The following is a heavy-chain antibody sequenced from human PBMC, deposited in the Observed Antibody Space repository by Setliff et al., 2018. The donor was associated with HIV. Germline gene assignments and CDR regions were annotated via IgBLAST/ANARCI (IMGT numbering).Heavy chain of an antibody. J-gene: IGHJ4*02. CDR2: INPSGGST. D-gene: IGHD1-26*01. V-gene: IGHV1-46*01. Sequence: GASVKVSCKASGYTFTRYFMHCVRQAPGQGLEWLGMINPSGGSTWYAQKFQGRVTMTGDTSKNTVYLQMGSLRVEDMAVYHCARGTPRGSYDYWGQGTPVTVSS. CDR1: GYTFTRYF. CDR3: ARGTPRGSYDY.